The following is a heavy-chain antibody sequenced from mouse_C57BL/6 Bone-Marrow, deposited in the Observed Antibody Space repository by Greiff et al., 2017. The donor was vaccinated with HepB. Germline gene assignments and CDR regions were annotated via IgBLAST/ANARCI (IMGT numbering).Heavy chain of an antibody. V-gene: IGHV2-6*02. CDR1: GFSLTSYG. D-gene: IGHD2-3*01. J-gene: IGHJ4*01. CDR3: AGNGRLVRYYYAMDY. Sequence: VQLKESGPGLVAPSQSLSITCTVSGFSLTSYGVHWVRQPPGKGLEWLVVIWSDGSTTYNSALKSRLSISKDNSKSQVFLKMNSLQTDDTAKYYGAGNGRLVRYYYAMDYGGQGTSVTVSS. CDR2: IWSDGST.